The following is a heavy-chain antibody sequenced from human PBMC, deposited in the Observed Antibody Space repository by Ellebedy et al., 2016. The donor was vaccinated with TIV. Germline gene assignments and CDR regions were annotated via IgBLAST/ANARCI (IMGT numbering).Heavy chain of an antibody. CDR1: GFTFSSHD. J-gene: IGHJ4*02. Sequence: GESLKISCAASGFTFSSHDMHWVRQPTGKGLEWVSGITSAGDTYYLGSVKGRFIISRDSAKNSLYLQMNSLRAEDTAVYYCARGSTGDRIGYWGQGTLVTVSS. CDR3: ARGSTGDRIGY. V-gene: IGHV3-13*01. CDR2: ITSAGDT. D-gene: IGHD7-27*01.